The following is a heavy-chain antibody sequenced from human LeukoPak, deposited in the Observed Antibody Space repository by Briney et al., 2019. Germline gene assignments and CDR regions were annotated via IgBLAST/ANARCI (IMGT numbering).Heavy chain of an antibody. J-gene: IGHJ5*02. CDR2: IYYSGST. CDR1: GGSISSGDYY. D-gene: IGHD2-2*01. CDR3: ASRYCSSTSCPPFDP. V-gene: IGHV4-30-4*01. Sequence: SQTLSLTCTVSGGSISSGDYYWSWIRQPPGKGLERGGYIYYSGSTYSNTSLKSRVTLSVDTSKNQFSLKLSSVTAADTAVYYCASRYCSSTSCPPFDPWGQGTLVTVSS.